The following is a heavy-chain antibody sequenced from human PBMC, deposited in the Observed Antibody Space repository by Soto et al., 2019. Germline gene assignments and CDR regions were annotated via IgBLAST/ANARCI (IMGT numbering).Heavy chain of an antibody. D-gene: IGHD3-16*01. Sequence: ELHLVESGGGLVKPGGSLRLSCAASELTFSSYGMNWVRQAPGKGLEWVSAISSSTSFIHYADSVKGRFTISRDNAKNSLYLQMNSLRAEDTAMYYCARVGDFAGAYWGQGTLVTVSS. CDR1: ELTFSSYG. CDR3: ARVGDFAGAY. J-gene: IGHJ4*02. CDR2: ISSSTSFI. V-gene: IGHV3-21*01.